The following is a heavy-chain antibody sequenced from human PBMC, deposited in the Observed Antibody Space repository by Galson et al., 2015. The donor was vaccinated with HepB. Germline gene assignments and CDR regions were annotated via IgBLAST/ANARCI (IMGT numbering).Heavy chain of an antibody. CDR1: GYGFTNDW. D-gene: IGHD3-22*01. J-gene: IGHJ2*01. V-gene: IGHV5-51*01. CDR3: ARHSLTRYYDSRANWYFDL. CDR2: IFPADSDT. Sequence: QSGAEVKKPGESLRISCKGSGYGFTNDWIAWVRQMPGKGLEWMGTIFPADSDTRYSPSFQGQVTISADKSISTAYLQWSSLKASDTAMYYCARHSLTRYYDSRANWYFDLWGRGTLVTVSS.